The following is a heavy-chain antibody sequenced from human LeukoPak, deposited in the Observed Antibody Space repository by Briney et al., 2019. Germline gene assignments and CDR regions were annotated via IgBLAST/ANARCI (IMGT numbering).Heavy chain of an antibody. V-gene: IGHV3-30*18. Sequence: GGSLRLSCAASGFAFGTHWMNWVRQAPGKGLEWVAVISYDGSNKYYADSVKGRFTISRDNSKNTLYLQMNSLRTEDTAVYYCAKGRVGANGYYYYGMDVWGQGTTVTVSS. CDR3: AKGRVGANGYYYYGMDV. CDR2: ISYDGSNK. CDR1: GFAFGTHW. D-gene: IGHD1-26*01. J-gene: IGHJ6*02.